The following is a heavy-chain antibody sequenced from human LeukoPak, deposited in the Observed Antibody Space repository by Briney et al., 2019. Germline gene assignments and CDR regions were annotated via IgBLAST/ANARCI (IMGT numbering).Heavy chain of an antibody. V-gene: IGHV3-64D*09. Sequence: PGGSLRLSCSAPGFAFSTYPMHWVRQAPGKGLEYVSTIFANGDITSYAASVKGRFTTSRDNSKNTLCLQMSSLRPEDTAVYYCVRSPSDGLDVWGQGATVTVSS. CDR3: VRSPSDGLDV. J-gene: IGHJ6*02. CDR1: GFAFSTYP. CDR2: IFANGDIT.